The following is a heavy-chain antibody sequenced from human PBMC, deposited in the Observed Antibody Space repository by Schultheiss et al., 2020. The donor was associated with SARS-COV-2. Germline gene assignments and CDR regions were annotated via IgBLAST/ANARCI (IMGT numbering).Heavy chain of an antibody. Sequence: SETLSLTCAVSGGSISSSNWWSWVRQPPGKGLEWIGEIYHSGSTNYNPSLQSRVTISVDTSKNQFSLKLSSVTAADTAVYYCARMNYGDCFDYWGQGTLVTVSS. V-gene: IGHV4-4*02. D-gene: IGHD4-17*01. CDR1: GGSISSSNW. J-gene: IGHJ4*02. CDR3: ARMNYGDCFDY. CDR2: IYHSGST.